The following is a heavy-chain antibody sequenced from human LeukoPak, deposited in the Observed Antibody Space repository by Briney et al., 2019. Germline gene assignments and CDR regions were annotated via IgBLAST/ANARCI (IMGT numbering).Heavy chain of an antibody. CDR2: IKQDGSEK. D-gene: IGHD2-15*01. CDR1: GFTFSSYW. V-gene: IGHV3-7*01. CDR3: ARDPRGYCSGGSCYSVPTSDP. Sequence: GGSLRLSCAASGFTFSSYWMSWVRQAPGKGLEWVANIKQDGSEKYYVDSVKGRFTISRDNAKNSLYLQMNSLRAEDTAVYYCARDPRGYCSGGSCYSVPTSDPWGQGTLVTVSS. J-gene: IGHJ5*02.